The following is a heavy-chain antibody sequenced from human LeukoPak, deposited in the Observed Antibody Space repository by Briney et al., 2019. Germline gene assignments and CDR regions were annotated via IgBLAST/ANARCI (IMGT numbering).Heavy chain of an antibody. D-gene: IGHD6-6*01. CDR3: ARADSSSSGFDY. CDR1: GASFSCSY. V-gene: IGHV4-34*01. Sequence: SQTLSLTCAVYGASFSCSYWSWVRQPPGKGLEWIGEINHSGGTNYYPSLKSRVTISGDTSKNQFSLKLSSVTAADTAVYYCARADSSSSGFDYWGQGPRSPSPQ. J-gene: IGHJ4*02. CDR2: INHSGGT.